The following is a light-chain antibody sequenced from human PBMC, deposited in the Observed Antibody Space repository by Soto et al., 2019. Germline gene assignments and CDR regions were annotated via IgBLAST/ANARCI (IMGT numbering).Light chain of an antibody. CDR2: DAS. CDR3: QQYYSYPIT. V-gene: IGKV1-5*01. Sequence: DIQMTQSPSSLSGSGLDIVTIAFLASQTISNWLAWYQVKPGKAPKLLMHDASTLQSGVPSRFSGSGSGTDFTLTISCLQSQDFATYYCQQYYSYPITFGQGTRLEIK. J-gene: IGKJ5*01. CDR1: QTISNW.